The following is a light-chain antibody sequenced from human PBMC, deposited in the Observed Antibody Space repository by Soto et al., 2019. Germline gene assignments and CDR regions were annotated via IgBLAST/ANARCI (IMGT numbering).Light chain of an antibody. CDR2: DAS. CDR1: QSISNN. J-gene: IGKJ5*01. V-gene: IGKV3-15*01. CDR3: QQYHNWPPTT. Sequence: EIVLTQSPATLSVSPGERATLSCTASQSISNNLAWYQHKPGQAPRLLIYDASTRAAGIPARFSASGSGTEFTIPTSSIQSQDFAVYYCQQYHNWPPTTFGQGTRLEIK.